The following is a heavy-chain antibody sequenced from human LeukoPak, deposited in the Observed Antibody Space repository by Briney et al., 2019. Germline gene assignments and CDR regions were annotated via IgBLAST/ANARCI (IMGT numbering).Heavy chain of an antibody. D-gene: IGHD1-26*01. Sequence: SETLSLTCTVSGGSISSSSYYWGWIRQPPGKGLEWIGSIYYSGSTDYNPSLKSRVTISLDTSKNQFSLKLSSVTAADTAVYYCARHDPIVGTPDAFDIWGQGTMVTVSS. J-gene: IGHJ3*02. CDR1: GGSISSSSYY. V-gene: IGHV4-39*01. CDR2: IYYSGST. CDR3: ARHDPIVGTPDAFDI.